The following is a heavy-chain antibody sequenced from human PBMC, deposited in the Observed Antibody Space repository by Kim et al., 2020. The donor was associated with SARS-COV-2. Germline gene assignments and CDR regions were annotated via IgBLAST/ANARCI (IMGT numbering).Heavy chain of an antibody. CDR2: ISSSSSYI. Sequence: GGSLRLSCAASGFTFSSYSMNWVRQAPGKGLEWVSSISSSSSYIYYADSVKGRFTISRDNAKNSLYLQMNSLRAEDTAVYYCARVRMANWYFDLWGRGTLVTVSS. CDR3: ARVRMANWYFDL. D-gene: IGHD2-8*01. CDR1: GFTFSSYS. J-gene: IGHJ2*01. V-gene: IGHV3-21*01.